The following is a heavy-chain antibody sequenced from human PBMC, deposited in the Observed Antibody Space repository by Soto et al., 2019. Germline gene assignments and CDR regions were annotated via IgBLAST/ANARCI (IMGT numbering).Heavy chain of an antibody. CDR2: IIPIFGTA. V-gene: IGHV1-69*01. Sequence: QVQLVQSGAEVKKPGSSVKVSCKASGGTFSSSAISWVRQAPGQGLEWMVGIIPIFGTANYAQKLQGRVTITADESTSTAYMELSSLRSEDTAVYYCARVHGDYATSHYFDYWGQGTLVTVSS. J-gene: IGHJ4*02. CDR3: ARVHGDYATSHYFDY. D-gene: IGHD4-17*01. CDR1: GGTFSSSA.